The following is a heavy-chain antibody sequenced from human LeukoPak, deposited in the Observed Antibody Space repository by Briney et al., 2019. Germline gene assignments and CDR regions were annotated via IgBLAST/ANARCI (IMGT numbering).Heavy chain of an antibody. J-gene: IGHJ3*02. CDR3: ARDLGYYDSSGYFGTDAFDI. CDR1: GGSISSYY. D-gene: IGHD3-22*01. CDR2: IYYSGST. Sequence: PSETLSLTCTVSGGSISSYYWSWIRQPPGKGLEWIGYIYYSGSTNYNPSLKSRVTLSVDTSKNQFSLKLSSVTAADTAVYYCARDLGYYDSSGYFGTDAFDIWGQGTMVTVSS. V-gene: IGHV4-59*01.